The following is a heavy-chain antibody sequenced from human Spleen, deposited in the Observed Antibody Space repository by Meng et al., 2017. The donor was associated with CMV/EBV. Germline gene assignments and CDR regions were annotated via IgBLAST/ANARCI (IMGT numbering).Heavy chain of an antibody. CDR2: INAYNGNT. CDR3: ARVTVLYGMDV. Sequence: ASVKVSCKASGYTFTSYGINWVRQAPGQGLEWMGWINAYNGNTNYAQKVQGRVTMTTDTSTSTAYMELRSLRSDDTAVYYCARVTVLYGMDVWGQGTTDTVSS. J-gene: IGHJ6*02. CDR1: GYTFTSYG. D-gene: IGHD1-20*01. V-gene: IGHV1-18*01.